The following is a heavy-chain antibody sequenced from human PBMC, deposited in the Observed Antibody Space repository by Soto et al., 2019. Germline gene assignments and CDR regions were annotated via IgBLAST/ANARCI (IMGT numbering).Heavy chain of an antibody. D-gene: IGHD3-22*01. CDR3: GVSHYDSSGDRRRDWFDP. Sequence: QVQLVQSGAEVKKPGSSVKVSCKASGGTFSSYAISWVRQAPGQGLEWMGGIIPIFGTANYAQKFQGRVTITADESTSTAYMELSSLRSEDTAVYYCGVSHYDSSGDRRRDWFDPWGQGTLVTVSS. CDR2: IIPIFGTA. J-gene: IGHJ5*02. V-gene: IGHV1-69*01. CDR1: GGTFSSYA.